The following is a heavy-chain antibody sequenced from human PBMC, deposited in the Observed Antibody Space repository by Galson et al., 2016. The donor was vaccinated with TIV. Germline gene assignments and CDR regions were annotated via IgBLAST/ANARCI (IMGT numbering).Heavy chain of an antibody. D-gene: IGHD3-10*01. V-gene: IGHV1-69*13. J-gene: IGHJ5*02. CDR1: GGTFNIYA. CDR3: ARATNYCDNLFDP. Sequence: SVKVSCKASGGTFNIYAISWVRQAPGQGLEWMGGILPIFGTTKYAQKFQGKVTITADESTHTAYVGLNSLTSENTAVYYCARATNYCDNLFDPWGQGTLVTVSS. CDR2: ILPIFGTT.